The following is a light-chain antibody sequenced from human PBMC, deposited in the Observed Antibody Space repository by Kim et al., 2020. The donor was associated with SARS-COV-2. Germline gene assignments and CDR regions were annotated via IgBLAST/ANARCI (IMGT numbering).Light chain of an antibody. CDR2: GKN. V-gene: IGLV3-19*01. CDR3: NSRDSSGNHLV. Sequence: ALGQTVRIKCQGDSLRSYYASCYQQKPGQAPVLVIYGKNNRPSGIPDRFSGSSSGNTASLTITGAQAEDEADYYCNSRDSSGNHLVFGGGTQLTVL. CDR1: SLRSYY. J-gene: IGLJ2*01.